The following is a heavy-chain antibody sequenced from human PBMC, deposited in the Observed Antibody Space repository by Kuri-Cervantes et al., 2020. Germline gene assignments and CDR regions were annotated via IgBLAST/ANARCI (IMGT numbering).Heavy chain of an antibody. CDR2: TRNKANSYTT. J-gene: IGHJ4*02. Sequence: GGSLRLSCEASGFTFSSYGMTWVRQAPGKGLEWVGRTRNKANSYTTEYAASVKGRFTISRDDSKNTLYLQMNSLRAEDTAVYYCAKGACSGGSCSPDYWGQGTTVTVSS. CDR3: AKGACSGGSCSPDY. V-gene: IGHV3-72*01. CDR1: GFTFSSYG. D-gene: IGHD2-15*01.